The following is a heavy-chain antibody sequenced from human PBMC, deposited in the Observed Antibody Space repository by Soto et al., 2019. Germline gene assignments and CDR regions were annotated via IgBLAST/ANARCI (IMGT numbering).Heavy chain of an antibody. J-gene: IGHJ4*02. V-gene: IGHV2-5*02. D-gene: IGHD4-17*01. Sequence: QITVKESGPSPVKPTQTLTVTCTFSGFSLSNSGVGVAWIRHPPGKALEWLALIYGDNDKRYSPSLKTRLTIPKDTSKNQVVLTMTSMAPVDTATYYCAHCTLHVSGDDDPGTSQVFESWGQGTLVTVSA. CDR2: IYGDNDK. CDR3: AHCTLHVSGDDDPGTSQVFES. CDR1: GFSLSNSGVG.